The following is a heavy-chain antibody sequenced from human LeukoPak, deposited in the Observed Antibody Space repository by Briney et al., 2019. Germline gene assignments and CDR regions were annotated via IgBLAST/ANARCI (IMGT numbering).Heavy chain of an antibody. CDR3: AKAKSSSRDYYYMDV. D-gene: IGHD6-6*01. Sequence: GGSLRLSCAASGFTFSSYAMSWVRQAPGRGLEWVSAISGSGGSTYYADSVKGRFTISRDNSKNTLYLQMNSLRAEDTAVYYCAKAKSSSRDYYYMDVWGKGTTVTVSS. V-gene: IGHV3-23*01. J-gene: IGHJ6*03. CDR1: GFTFSSYA. CDR2: ISGSGGST.